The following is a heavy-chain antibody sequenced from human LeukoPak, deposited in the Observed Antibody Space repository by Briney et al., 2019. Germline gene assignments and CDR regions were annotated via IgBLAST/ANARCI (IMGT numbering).Heavy chain of an antibody. CDR1: GFIFNMFP. Sequence: GGSLRLSCAASGFIFNMFPMHWVRQAPGKGLECVAVISYDGNNKYYADSVNGRFTISRDNSKNTLFLQMNSLRTEDTAIYHCARGGNWGYFDYWGQGTLVTVSS. J-gene: IGHJ4*02. CDR3: ARGGNWGYFDY. D-gene: IGHD7-27*01. CDR2: ISYDGNNK. V-gene: IGHV3-30*04.